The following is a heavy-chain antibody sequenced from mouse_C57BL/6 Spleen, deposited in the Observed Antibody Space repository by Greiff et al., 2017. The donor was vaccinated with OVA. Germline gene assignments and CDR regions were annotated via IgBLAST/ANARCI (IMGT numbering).Heavy chain of an antibody. J-gene: IGHJ4*01. CDR3: ARGGVFLDYYASGYNNAIDY. CDR1: GYTFTSYW. CDR2: IDPSDSET. V-gene: IGHV1-52*01. Sequence: VQLQQPGAELVRPGSSVKLSCKASGYTFTSYWMHWVKQRPIQGLEWIGNIDPSDSETHYNQKFKDKATLTVDKSSSTAYMQLSSLTSVDSAVYYCARGGVFLDYYASGYNNAIDYWGQGTSVTVSS. D-gene: IGHD1-1*01.